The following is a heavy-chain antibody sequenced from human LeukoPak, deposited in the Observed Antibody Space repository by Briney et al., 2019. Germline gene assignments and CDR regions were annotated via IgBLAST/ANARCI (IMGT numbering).Heavy chain of an antibody. J-gene: IGHJ4*02. V-gene: IGHV3-73*01. CDR3: TRYSYGYGGFDY. CDR2: IRSKANSYAT. D-gene: IGHD5-18*01. Sequence: SGGSLRLSCAASGFTFSGSAMHWVRQASGKGLEWVGRIRSKANSYATAYAASVKGRFTISRDDSKNTAYLQMNSLKTEDTAVYYCTRYSYGYGGFDYWGQGTLVTVSS. CDR1: GFTFSGSA.